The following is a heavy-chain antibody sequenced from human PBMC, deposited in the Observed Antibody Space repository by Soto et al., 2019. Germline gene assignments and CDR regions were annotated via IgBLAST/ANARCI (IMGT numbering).Heavy chain of an antibody. V-gene: IGHV4-39*01. J-gene: IGHJ4*02. CDR2: IYYSGST. Sequence: SETLSLTCTVSGGSISSSSYYWGWIRQPPGKGLEWFGSIYYSGSTYYNPSLKSRVTISVDTSKNQFSLKLCSVTAADTAVYYCARHVPYCSGGSCYSEGRGFDYWGQGTLVTVSS. CDR3: ARHVPYCSGGSCYSEGRGFDY. CDR1: GGSISSSSYY. D-gene: IGHD2-15*01.